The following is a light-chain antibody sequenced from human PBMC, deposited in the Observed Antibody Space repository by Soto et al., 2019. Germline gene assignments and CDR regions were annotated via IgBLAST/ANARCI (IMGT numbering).Light chain of an antibody. CDR3: QQYDHLPA. V-gene: IGKV1-33*01. CDR2: DSS. CDR1: RHLSIY. Sequence: DTQMTHSPSPLSASVGDRITITCQARRHLSIYLNWYQQRPGKAPKLLIYDSSNLATGVPSRFSGSGSGTDFTFTISSLQPEDIATYYCQQYDHLPAFGGGTKVEIK. J-gene: IGKJ4*01.